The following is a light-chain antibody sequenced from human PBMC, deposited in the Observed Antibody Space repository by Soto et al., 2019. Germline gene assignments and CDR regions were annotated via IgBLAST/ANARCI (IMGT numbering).Light chain of an antibody. CDR1: QSVSSSY. J-gene: IGKJ1*01. CDR2: GAS. V-gene: IGKV3-20*01. CDR3: QQYGSPGT. Sequence: ETVLTQSPGTLSLSPGERATLSCRATQSVSSSYLAWYQQKPGQAPRLLIYGASSRATGIPDRFSGSGSGTDFTLTIRRPEAEDFAVYYCQQYGSPGTFGQGNKVEIK.